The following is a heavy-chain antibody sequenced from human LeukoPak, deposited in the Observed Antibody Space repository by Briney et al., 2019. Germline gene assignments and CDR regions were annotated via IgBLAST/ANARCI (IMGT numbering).Heavy chain of an antibody. J-gene: IGHJ4*02. D-gene: IGHD3-3*01. CDR1: GGSFSGYY. CDR3: ARGRTIFGVVNNPPSDY. CDR2: INHSGST. V-gene: IGHV4-34*01. Sequence: PSETLSLTCAVYGGSFSGYYWSWIRQPPGKGLEWIGEINHSGSTNYNPSLKSRVTISVDTSKNQFSLKLSSVTAADTAVYYCARGRTIFGVVNNPPSDYWGQGTLVTVSS.